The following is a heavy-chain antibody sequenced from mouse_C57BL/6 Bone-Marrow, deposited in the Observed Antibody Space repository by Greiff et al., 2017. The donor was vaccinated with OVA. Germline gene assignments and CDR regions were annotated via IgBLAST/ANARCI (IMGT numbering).Heavy chain of an antibody. V-gene: IGHV6-6*01. CDR2: IRNKANNHAT. J-gene: IGHJ2*01. CDR1: GFTFSDAW. Sequence: EVQGVESGGGLVQPGGSMKLSCAASGFTFSDAWMDWVRQSPEKGLEWVAEIRNKANNHATYYAESVKGRFTISRDDSKSSVYLQMNSLRAEDTGIYYCTTITTVVATNWGQGTTLTVSS. D-gene: IGHD1-1*01. CDR3: TTITTVVATN.